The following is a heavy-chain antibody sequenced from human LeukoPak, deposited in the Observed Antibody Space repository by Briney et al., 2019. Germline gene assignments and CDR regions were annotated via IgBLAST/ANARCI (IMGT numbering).Heavy chain of an antibody. D-gene: IGHD3-22*01. V-gene: IGHV1-18*01. CDR3: ARDRDSSGHWAFDI. J-gene: IGHJ3*02. CDR1: GYTFTRYG. CDR2: ISAYNGNT. Sequence: ASVKVSCKASGYTFTRYGISWVRQAPGQGLEWMGWISAYNGNTNYAQKLQGRVTMTTDTATSTAYMELRSLRSDDTAVYYCARDRDSSGHWAFDIWGQGTMVTVSS.